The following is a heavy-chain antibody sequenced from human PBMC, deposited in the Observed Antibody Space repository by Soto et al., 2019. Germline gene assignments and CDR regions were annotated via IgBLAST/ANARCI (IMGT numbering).Heavy chain of an antibody. D-gene: IGHD3-22*01. J-gene: IGHJ6*02. CDR1: GFTFSSYG. Sequence: QVQLVESGGGVVQPGRSLRLSCAASGFTFSSYGMHWVRQAPGKGLEWVAVIWYDGSNKYYADSVKGRFTISRDNSKNTLYLQMNSLRAEDTAVYYCARDYYDSSGYYYEGNYYYGMDVWGQGTTVTVS. V-gene: IGHV3-33*01. CDR2: IWYDGSNK. CDR3: ARDYYDSSGYYYEGNYYYGMDV.